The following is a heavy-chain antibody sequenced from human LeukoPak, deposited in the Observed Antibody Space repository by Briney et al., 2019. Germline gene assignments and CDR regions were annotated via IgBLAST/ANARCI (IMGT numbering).Heavy chain of an antibody. CDR3: AKRTLYDILTGYYYGMDV. J-gene: IGHJ6*02. CDR1: GFTFSSYS. Sequence: GGSLRLSCAASGFTFSSYSMNWVRQAPGKGLEWVSAISGSGGSTYYADSVKGRFTISRDNSKNTLYLQMNSLRAEDTAVYYCAKRTLYDILTGYYYGMDVWGQGTTVTVSS. V-gene: IGHV3-23*01. D-gene: IGHD3-9*01. CDR2: ISGSGGST.